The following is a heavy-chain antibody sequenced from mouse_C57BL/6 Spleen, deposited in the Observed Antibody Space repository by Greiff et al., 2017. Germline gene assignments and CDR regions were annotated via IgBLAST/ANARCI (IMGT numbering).Heavy chain of an antibody. Sequence: QVQLQQPGAELVKPGASVKLSCKASGYTFTSYWMHWVKQRPGQGLEWIGMIHPNSGSTNYNEKFKSKATLTVDKSSSTAYMQLSSLTSEDSAVYDCARWRGLRGDFDYWGQGTTLTVSS. V-gene: IGHV1-64*01. J-gene: IGHJ2*01. CDR1: GYTFTSYW. CDR2: IHPNSGST. CDR3: ARWRGLRGDFDY. D-gene: IGHD2-2*01.